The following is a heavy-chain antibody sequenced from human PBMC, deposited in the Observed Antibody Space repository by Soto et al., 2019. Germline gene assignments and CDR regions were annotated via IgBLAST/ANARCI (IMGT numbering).Heavy chain of an antibody. CDR1: GFTCSIYS. D-gene: IGHD5-18*01. CDR3: ASSYSYGYDY. V-gene: IGHV3-48*04. Sequence: GGSLRLSCAASGFTCSIYSMNWVRQAPGKGLEWVSYISSSSSTIYYADSVKGRFTISRDNAKNSLYLQMNSLRAEDTAVYYCASSYSYGYDYWGQGTLVTVSS. CDR2: ISSSSSTI. J-gene: IGHJ4*02.